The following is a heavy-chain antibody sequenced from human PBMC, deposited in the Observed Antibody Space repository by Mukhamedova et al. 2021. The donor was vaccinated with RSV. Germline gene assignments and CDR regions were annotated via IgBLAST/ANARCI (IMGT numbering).Heavy chain of an antibody. D-gene: IGHD6-19*01. CDR3: ARDPKYSSGWYGDSYFDY. Sequence: KQDGSEKYYVDSVKGRLTISRDYAKNSLYLQMNSLRAEDTAVYYCARDPKYSSGWYGDSYFDYWGQGTLVTVSS. V-gene: IGHV3-7*03. J-gene: IGHJ4*02. CDR2: KQDGSEK.